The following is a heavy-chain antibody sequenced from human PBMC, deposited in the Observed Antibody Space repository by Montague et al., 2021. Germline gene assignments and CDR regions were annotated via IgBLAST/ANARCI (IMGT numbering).Heavy chain of an antibody. J-gene: IGHJ4*02. Sequence: SETLSLTCNVSGYSITSGYYWGWIRQSPERGLEWIGSVYHTGGTYYSPSLKRRVTISVDTSKNQVSLRLNSVIAADTARYYCARIGGGDYSVSRGQGILVTVSP. CDR3: ARIGGGDYSVS. V-gene: IGHV4-38-2*02. CDR2: VYHTGGT. CDR1: GYSITSGYY. D-gene: IGHD3-16*01.